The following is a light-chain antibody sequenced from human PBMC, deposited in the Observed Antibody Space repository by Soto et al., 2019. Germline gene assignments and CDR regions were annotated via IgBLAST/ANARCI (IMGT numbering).Light chain of an antibody. CDR2: GAS. V-gene: IGKV3-20*01. CDR1: QSVSSRD. Sequence: EIVSTQSPGTLSLSPGERATLSCRASQSVSSRDLASYPQKPGQAPRLLIYGASSRATGIPDRFSGSGSGTVFTLTISRLEPEEFAVYYCQQFGSSRGTFGQGTKLEIK. CDR3: QQFGSSRGT. J-gene: IGKJ2*01.